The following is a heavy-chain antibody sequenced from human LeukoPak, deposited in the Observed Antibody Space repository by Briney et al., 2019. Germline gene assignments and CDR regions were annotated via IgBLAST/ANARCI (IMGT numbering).Heavy chain of an antibody. Sequence: GSLRLSCAASGFTFSSYSMNWVRQAPGKGLEWVSYISNSGATIYYADSVKGRFTISRDNAKSSLFLQMNSLRAEDTGVYYCARATFSSSGHSYWGQGTLVTVSS. CDR3: ARATFSSSGHSY. D-gene: IGHD6-13*01. J-gene: IGHJ4*02. CDR2: ISNSGATI. CDR1: GFTFSSYS. V-gene: IGHV3-48*04.